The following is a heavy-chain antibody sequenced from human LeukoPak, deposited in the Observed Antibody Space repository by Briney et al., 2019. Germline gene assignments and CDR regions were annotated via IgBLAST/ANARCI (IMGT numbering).Heavy chain of an antibody. D-gene: IGHD3-22*01. CDR3: ARGESYYDSSGYSSPPDY. Sequence: GGSLRLSCAASGFLFDVQTMSWVRQAPGKGLEWVSDISSSGSTIYYADSVKGRFTISRDNAKNSLYLQMNSLRAEDTAVYYCARGESYYDSSGYSSPPDYWGQGTLVTVSS. J-gene: IGHJ4*02. CDR2: ISSSGSTI. V-gene: IGHV3-48*04. CDR1: GFLFDVQT.